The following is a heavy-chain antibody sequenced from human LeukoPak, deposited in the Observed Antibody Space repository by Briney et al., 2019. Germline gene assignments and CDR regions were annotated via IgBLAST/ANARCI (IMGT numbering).Heavy chain of an antibody. D-gene: IGHD1-14*01. CDR3: ARGKLTEFDY. V-gene: IGHV4-34*01. Sequence: SETLSLTCAVYGGSFSGYYWSWIRQPPGKGLEWIGEINHSGSTNYNPSLKSRVTISVDTSKNQLSLKLSSVTAADTAVYYCARGKLTEFDYWGQGTLVTVSS. J-gene: IGHJ4*02. CDR2: INHSGST. CDR1: GGSFSGYY.